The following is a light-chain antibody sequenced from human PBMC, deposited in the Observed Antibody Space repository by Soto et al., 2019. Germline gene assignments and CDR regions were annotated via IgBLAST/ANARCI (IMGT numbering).Light chain of an antibody. Sequence: EIVMTQSPATLSVSPGERATLSCRASQSVAGNLAWYQQKPGQAPRLLMYGASTRATGIPARFSGSGSGTEFTITASSVQSEDFGVYYCQQYNKWSLTCVGGTKVEIK. CDR3: QQYNKWSLT. CDR1: QSVAGN. CDR2: GAS. J-gene: IGKJ4*01. V-gene: IGKV3-15*01.